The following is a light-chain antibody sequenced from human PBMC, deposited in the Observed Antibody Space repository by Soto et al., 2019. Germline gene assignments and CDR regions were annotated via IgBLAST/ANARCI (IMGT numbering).Light chain of an antibody. V-gene: IGLV1-40*01. CDR2: GNS. CDR1: SSNIGAGYD. J-gene: IGLJ2*01. Sequence: QSVLTQPPSVSGAPGQRATISCTGSSSNIGAGYDVHWYQQLPGTAPKLLIYGNSNRPSGVPDRFSGSKSGTSASLAITGLQAEDEADYYCQSYDSSLPVVFGGGTKLTVL. CDR3: QSYDSSLPVV.